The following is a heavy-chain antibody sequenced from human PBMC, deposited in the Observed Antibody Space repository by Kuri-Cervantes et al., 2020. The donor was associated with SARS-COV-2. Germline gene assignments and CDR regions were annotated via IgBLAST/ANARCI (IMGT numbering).Heavy chain of an antibody. Sequence: GESLKISCEASGFSFSSDAMHWVRQTPGKGREWVALMSHDGSSIYYAASGKGRFTISRDNSKNTLYLEMNSLRAEDTAVYYCASGYSSRLGAFDIWGQGTMVTVSS. J-gene: IGHJ3*02. CDR3: ASGYSSRLGAFDI. CDR2: MSHDGSSI. D-gene: IGHD6-13*01. V-gene: IGHV3-30*04. CDR1: GFSFSSDA.